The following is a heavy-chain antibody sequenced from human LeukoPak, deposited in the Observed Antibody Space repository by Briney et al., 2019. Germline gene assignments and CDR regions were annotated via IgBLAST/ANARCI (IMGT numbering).Heavy chain of an antibody. CDR2: ISGSGGST. D-gene: IGHD3-16*01. Sequence: GGSLRLSCAASGFTFNSYAMSWVRQAPGKGLEWVSGISGSGGSTYYADSVKGRFTISRDNSKNTLYLQMNSLRGEDTAIYYCAKRLGVTLEGALGYWGQGTLVTVSS. V-gene: IGHV3-23*01. J-gene: IGHJ4*02. CDR3: AKRLGVTLEGALGY. CDR1: GFTFNSYA.